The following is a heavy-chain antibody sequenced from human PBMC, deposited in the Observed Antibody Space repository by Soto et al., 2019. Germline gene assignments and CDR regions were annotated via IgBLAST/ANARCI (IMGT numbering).Heavy chain of an antibody. CDR1: GFTISSYW. Sequence: EVQLVESGGGLVQPGGSLRLSCAASGFTISSYWMLWVRQAPGMGLVWVSRISPDGRSTSYADSMKGRFTTSRDNAKNTLYLQMNILRAEDTAVYYCAIFEWITPYMTLAGAFDIWGEGTIVTVSS. CDR2: ISPDGRST. CDR3: AIFEWITPYMTLAGAFDI. D-gene: IGHD3-16*01. J-gene: IGHJ3*02. V-gene: IGHV3-74*01.